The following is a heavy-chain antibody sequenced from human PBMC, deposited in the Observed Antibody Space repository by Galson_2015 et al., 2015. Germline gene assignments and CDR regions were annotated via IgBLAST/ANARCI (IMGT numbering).Heavy chain of an antibody. J-gene: IGHJ4*02. Sequence: SLRLSCAASEFTFSSYYMSWVRQAPGKGLEWVSSISSTTTNIYYADSVKGRFTISRDNAKNSLYLQMNSLGAEDTAVYYCARQSLVYEFRSGYYPINFDDWGQGTLVTVSS. CDR2: ISSTTTNI. D-gene: IGHD3-3*01. CDR3: ARQSLVYEFRSGYYPINFDD. CDR1: EFTFSSYY. V-gene: IGHV3-21*01.